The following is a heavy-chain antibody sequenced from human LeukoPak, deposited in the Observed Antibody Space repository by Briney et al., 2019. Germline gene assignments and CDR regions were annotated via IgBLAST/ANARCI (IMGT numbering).Heavy chain of an antibody. D-gene: IGHD3-22*01. V-gene: IGHV1-69*13. J-gene: IGHJ6*02. CDR3: NLYYYDSSAPLGSYYYYGMDV. CDR2: IIPIFGTA. Sequence: ASVKVSCKASGGTFSSYAISWVRQAPGQGLEWMGGIIPIFGTANYAQKFQGRVTITADESTSTAYMELSSLRSEDTAVYYCNLYYYDSSAPLGSYYYYGMDVWGQGTTVIVSS. CDR1: GGTFSSYA.